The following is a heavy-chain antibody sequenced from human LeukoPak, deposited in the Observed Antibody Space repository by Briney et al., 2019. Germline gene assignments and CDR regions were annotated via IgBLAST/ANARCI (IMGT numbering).Heavy chain of an antibody. Sequence: GESLKISCEAIGYTFTNSWISWVRQMAGKGLEWMGRIDPTDSYTTYNPSFQGHVSISVDKSISAAYVQWYSLKASDTAIYYCATRNYGTPDYWGQGTLVTISS. D-gene: IGHD1-7*01. CDR2: IDPTDSYT. CDR3: ATRNYGTPDY. J-gene: IGHJ4*02. V-gene: IGHV5-10-1*01. CDR1: GYTFTNSW.